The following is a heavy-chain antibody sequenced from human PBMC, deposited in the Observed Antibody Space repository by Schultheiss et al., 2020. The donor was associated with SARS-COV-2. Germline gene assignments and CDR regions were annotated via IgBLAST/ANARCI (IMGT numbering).Heavy chain of an antibody. CDR3: ARKGSSKSSSIPDDY. CDR2: ISSSSSYI. CDR1: GFTFSSYS. V-gene: IGHV3-21*01. Sequence: GGSLRLSRAASGFTFSSYSMNWVRQAPGKGLEWVSSISSSSSYIYYADSVKGRFTIAGDNAKNSLYLQMNSLRAEDTAVYYCARKGSSKSSSIPDDYWGQGAVVTVSS. D-gene: IGHD6-6*01. J-gene: IGHJ4*02.